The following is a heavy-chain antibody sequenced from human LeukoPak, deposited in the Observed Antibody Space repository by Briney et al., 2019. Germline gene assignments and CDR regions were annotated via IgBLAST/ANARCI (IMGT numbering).Heavy chain of an antibody. Sequence: GGSLRLSCAASGFTFSSYGLSWVRQAPGKGLEWVSGISGSGGSTNYADSVKGRFTISRDNSKNTLYLQMNSLRAEDTAVYYCAKETSRIGGSMASFDYWGQGTLVTVSS. CDR1: GFTFSSYG. D-gene: IGHD1-26*01. V-gene: IGHV3-23*01. CDR2: ISGSGGST. J-gene: IGHJ4*02. CDR3: AKETSRIGGSMASFDY.